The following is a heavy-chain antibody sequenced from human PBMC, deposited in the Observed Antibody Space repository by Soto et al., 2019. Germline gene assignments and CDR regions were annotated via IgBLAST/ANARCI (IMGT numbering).Heavy chain of an antibody. J-gene: IGHJ6*03. CDR1: SGSISSSNW. D-gene: IGHD4-4*01. CDR3: ARATVTSYYYYYMDV. Sequence: QVQLQESGPGLVKPSGTLSLTCAVCSGSISSSNWWSWVRQPPGKGLEWIGEIYHSGSTNYNPSLKSRVTISVDKSKNQFSLKLSSVTAADTAVYYCARATVTSYYYYYMDVWGKGTTVTVSS. V-gene: IGHV4-4*02. CDR2: IYHSGST.